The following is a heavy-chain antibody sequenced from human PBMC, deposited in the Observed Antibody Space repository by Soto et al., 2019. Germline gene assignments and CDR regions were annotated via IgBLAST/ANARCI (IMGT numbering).Heavy chain of an antibody. D-gene: IGHD3-16*01. CDR1: GFTFSSYS. V-gene: IGHV3-48*02. CDR3: SILSGGIFDY. CDR2: ISSSSSTI. J-gene: IGHJ4*02. Sequence: EVQLVESGGGLVQPGGSLRLSCAASGFTFSSYSMNWVRQAPGKGLEWVSYISSSSSTIYYADSVKGRVTISRDNAKNSLYLQMNSLRDEDTAVYYFSILSGGIFDYWGQGTLVTVSS.